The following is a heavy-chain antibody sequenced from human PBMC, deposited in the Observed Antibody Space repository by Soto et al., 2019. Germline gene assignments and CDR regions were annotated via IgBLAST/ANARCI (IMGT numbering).Heavy chain of an antibody. J-gene: IGHJ6*02. CDR3: ARDRLRYNWNDFPYYYYGMDV. Sequence: QVQLVESGGGVVQPGRSLRLSCAASGFTFSSYAMHWVRQAPGKGLEWVAVISYDGSNKYYADSVKGRFTISRDNSKNTLYLQMNSLRAEYTAVYYCARDRLRYNWNDFPYYYYGMDVWGQGTTVTVYS. CDR2: ISYDGSNK. D-gene: IGHD1-1*01. V-gene: IGHV3-30-3*01. CDR1: GFTFSSYA.